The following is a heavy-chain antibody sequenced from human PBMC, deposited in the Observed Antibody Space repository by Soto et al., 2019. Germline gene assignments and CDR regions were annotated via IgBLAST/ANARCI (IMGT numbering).Heavy chain of an antibody. D-gene: IGHD3-22*01. CDR3: AREVWAVSDSSGHYYSNWFDP. Sequence: EVQLVETGGGLIQPGGSLRLSCAASGFTVSSNYMSWVRQAPGKGLEWVSVIYSGGSTYYADSVKGRFTISRDNSKNTLYLQMNSLRAEDTAVYYCAREVWAVSDSSGHYYSNWFDPWGQGTLVTVSS. CDR1: GFTVSSNY. V-gene: IGHV3-53*02. CDR2: IYSGGST. J-gene: IGHJ5*02.